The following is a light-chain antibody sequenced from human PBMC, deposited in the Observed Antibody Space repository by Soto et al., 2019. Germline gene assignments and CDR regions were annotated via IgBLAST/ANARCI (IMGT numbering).Light chain of an antibody. CDR2: DAS. Sequence: ELVLTQSPATLPLSPGDKATLSCRASLSVSSYLAWHQQKPGQAPRLLLYDASIRATGIPARFRRTGSERDFTLTITCLEPEDFAVYYCQQRSNWPWTFGNGTKVEIK. J-gene: IGKJ1*01. V-gene: IGKV3-11*02. CDR1: LSVSSY. CDR3: QQRSNWPWT.